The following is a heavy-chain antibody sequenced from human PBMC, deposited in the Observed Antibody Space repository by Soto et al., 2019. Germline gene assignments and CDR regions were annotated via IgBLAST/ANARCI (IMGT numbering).Heavy chain of an antibody. CDR1: GGSISSGGYY. CDR3: ARTSYDSSGTAADP. CDR2: IYYSGST. D-gene: IGHD3-22*01. Sequence: PSETLSLTCTVSGGSISSGGYYWSWIRQHPGKGLEWIGYIYYSGSTYYNPSLKSRVTISVDTSKNQFSLKLSSVTAADTAVYYCARTSYDSSGTAADPWGHGTLVTVS. J-gene: IGHJ5*02. V-gene: IGHV4-31*03.